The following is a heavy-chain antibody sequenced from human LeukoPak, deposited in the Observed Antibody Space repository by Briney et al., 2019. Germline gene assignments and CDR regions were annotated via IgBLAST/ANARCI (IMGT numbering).Heavy chain of an antibody. J-gene: IGHJ4*02. D-gene: IGHD3-10*01. CDR2: IGTTSSGI. CDR3: ARAYYGSGSYYSDY. Sequence: PGGSLRLSCAASGFTFSSFSMNWVRQAPGKGLEWVSFIGTTSSGIYYADSVKGRFTISRDNAKNSLYLQMNSLRDEDTAVYYCARAYYGSGSYYSDYWGQGTLVTVSS. V-gene: IGHV3-48*02. CDR1: GFTFSSFS.